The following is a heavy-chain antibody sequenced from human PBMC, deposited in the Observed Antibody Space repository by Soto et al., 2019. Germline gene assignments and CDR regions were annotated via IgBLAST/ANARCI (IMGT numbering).Heavy chain of an antibody. D-gene: IGHD6-19*01. CDR2: IKQDGSEN. CDR3: AREAVAGAFDY. Sequence: PGGSLRLSCAASGFTFSSYWMSWVRQAPGKGLEWVANIKQDGSENYYVDAVKGRFIISRDNAKNSLYLQMNSLRAEDTAVYYCAREAVAGAFDYWGQGTMVTVSS. CDR1: GFTFSSYW. V-gene: IGHV3-7*03. J-gene: IGHJ4*02.